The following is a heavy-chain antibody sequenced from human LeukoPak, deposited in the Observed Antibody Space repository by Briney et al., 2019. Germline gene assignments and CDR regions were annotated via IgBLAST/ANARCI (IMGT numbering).Heavy chain of an antibody. V-gene: IGHV4-59*11. Sequence: SEILSLTCAVSGASMNTHYWSWIRQPPGEGLEWIGYMLDTVTTKDNPSLKSRFTLSADTSKNQFSLRLTSVTAADTAVYYCATIKRGNIFGYFDFWGQGIPVTVSS. CDR1: GASMNTHY. CDR2: MLDTVTT. CDR3: ATIKRGNIFGYFDF. J-gene: IGHJ4*02. D-gene: IGHD5-18*01.